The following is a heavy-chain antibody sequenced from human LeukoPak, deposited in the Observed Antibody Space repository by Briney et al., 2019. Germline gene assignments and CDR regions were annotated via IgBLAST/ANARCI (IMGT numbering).Heavy chain of an antibody. CDR2: IYTRIYTTGTT. V-gene: IGHV4-61*02. CDR3: ARVPQATLPIDY. J-gene: IGHJ4*02. Sequence: SQTLSLTCTVSGDSISSGTYYWSWIRQPAGKGLEWIGRIYTRIYTTGTTSYNPSLKSRVTISVDTSKNQFSLKLNSVTAADTAVYYCARVPQATLPIDYWGQGTLVTVSS. CDR1: GDSISSGTYY.